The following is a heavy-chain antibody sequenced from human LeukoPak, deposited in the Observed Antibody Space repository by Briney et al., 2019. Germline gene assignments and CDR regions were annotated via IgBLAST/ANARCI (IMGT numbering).Heavy chain of an antibody. V-gene: IGHV4-4*09. CDR2: IYTSGST. Sequence: SETLSLTCTVSSGSISSYYWSWIRQPPGKGLEWIGYIYTSGSTNYNPSLKSRVTISVDTSKNQFSLKLSSVTAADTAVYYCARPRRIAAAGTKSLWFDPWGQGTLVTVSS. CDR3: ARPRRIAAAGTKSLWFDP. J-gene: IGHJ5*02. D-gene: IGHD6-13*01. CDR1: SGSISSYY.